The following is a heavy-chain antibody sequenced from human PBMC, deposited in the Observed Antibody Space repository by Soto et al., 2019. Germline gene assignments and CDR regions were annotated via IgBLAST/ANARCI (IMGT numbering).Heavy chain of an antibody. Sequence: NPSETLSLTCTVSGCSIGSGGYYWGWILHHPGKGLEWIGYIYYSGSTYYNPSLKSRVTISVDTSKNQFSLKLSSVTAADTAVYYCARGDEYQTLSSPYRGQAPLLTLSS. D-gene: IGHD2-2*01. CDR2: IYYSGST. CDR1: GCSIGSGGYY. CDR3: ARGDEYQTLSSPY. V-gene: IGHV4-31*03. J-gene: IGHJ4*02.